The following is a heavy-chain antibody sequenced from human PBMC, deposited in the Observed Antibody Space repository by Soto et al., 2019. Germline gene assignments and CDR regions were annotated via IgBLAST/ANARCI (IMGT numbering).Heavy chain of an antibody. CDR2: INAGNGNT. CDR1: GYTFTSYA. CDR3: ARLFPLQDRHPYYFDY. V-gene: IGHV1-3*01. D-gene: IGHD2-21*01. J-gene: IGHJ4*02. Sequence: ASVKVSCKAGGYTFTSYAMHWVRQAPGQRLEWMGWINAGNGNTKYSQKFQGRVTITRDTSASTAYMELSSLRSEDTAVYYCARLFPLQDRHPYYFDYWGQGTLVTVSS.